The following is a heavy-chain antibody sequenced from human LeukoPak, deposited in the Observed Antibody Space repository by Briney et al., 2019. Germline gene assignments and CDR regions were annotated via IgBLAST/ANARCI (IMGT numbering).Heavy chain of an antibody. Sequence: ASVKVSCKASGYTFTSFDINWVRQATGQGLEWMGWMNPNSGNTGYAQKFQGRVTMTRNTSISTAYMELSSLRSEDTAVYYCARIYYDSSGRNFDYWGQGTLVTVSS. CDR1: GYTFTSFD. J-gene: IGHJ4*02. CDR3: ARIYYDSSGRNFDY. D-gene: IGHD3-22*01. V-gene: IGHV1-8*01. CDR2: MNPNSGNT.